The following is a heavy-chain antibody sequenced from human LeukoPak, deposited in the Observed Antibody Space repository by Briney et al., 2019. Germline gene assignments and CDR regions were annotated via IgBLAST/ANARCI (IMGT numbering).Heavy chain of an antibody. CDR2: IRFNGN. CDR3: ARENWDFDF. CDR1: GFTFSNYA. V-gene: IGHV3-30*02. Sequence: PGGSLRLSXAASGFTFSNYAIHWVCQAPGKGLEWVASIRFNGNFYADYVKGRFTISRDNSKSTVSLQMDTLRTEDTALYYCARENWDFDFWGQGTLVTVSS. D-gene: IGHD7-27*01. J-gene: IGHJ4*02.